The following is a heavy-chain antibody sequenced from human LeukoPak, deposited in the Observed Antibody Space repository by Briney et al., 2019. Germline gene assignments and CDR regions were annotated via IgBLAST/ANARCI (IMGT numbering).Heavy chain of an antibody. Sequence: GGSLRLSCAAPGFTFDDYAMHWVRQAPGKGLEWLSYIKRNSNTIYYAGSVKGRFFISRDNAEKSLYLQMNSLRVEDTGVYFCASRFYWGQGALVTVSS. CDR3: ASRFY. V-gene: IGHV3-48*04. CDR1: GFTFDDYA. J-gene: IGHJ4*02. CDR2: IKRNSNTI.